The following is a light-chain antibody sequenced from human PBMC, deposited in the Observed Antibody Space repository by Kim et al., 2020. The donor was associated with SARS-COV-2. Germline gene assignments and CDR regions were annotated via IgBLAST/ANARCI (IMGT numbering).Light chain of an antibody. J-gene: IGLJ3*02. Sequence: PGQTATLTCGGDNVGSKSVHWYQQKPGQAPVLVIYYDTDRPSGIPERFSGSNSGNTATLTITRVEAGDEADYHCQVWDSSSDHPGVFGGGTKLTVL. CDR2: YDT. V-gene: IGLV3-21*04. CDR3: QVWDSSSDHPGV. CDR1: NVGSKS.